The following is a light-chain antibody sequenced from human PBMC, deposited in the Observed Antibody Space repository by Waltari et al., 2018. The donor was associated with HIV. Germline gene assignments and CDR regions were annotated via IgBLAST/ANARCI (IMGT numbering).Light chain of an antibody. J-gene: IGLJ3*02. CDR3: QSYVSSVNVV. CDR2: ANT. V-gene: IGLV1-40*01. CDR1: SSNIGAAYD. Sequence: QSVLTQPPSVSGAPGQTVTISCTGSSSNIGAAYDVPWYQQVPGTAPKLLIYANTNRPSVVPDRFSGSKSGTSASLAISGLQTEDEADYYCQSYVSSVNVVFGGGTRVTVL.